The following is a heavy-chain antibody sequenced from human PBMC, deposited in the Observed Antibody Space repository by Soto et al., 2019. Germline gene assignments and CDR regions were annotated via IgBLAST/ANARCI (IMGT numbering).Heavy chain of an antibody. J-gene: IGHJ6*02. CDR3: TRGITLIRGVIPPGYYYGMDV. Sequence: QVQLVQSGAEVKKPRSSVKVSCKASGGTFSSYAISWVRQAPGQGLEWMGGFNPIFETANYAQKFQGRVTITADESTNTAYMELSSLRSEDTAVYYCTRGITLIRGVIPPGYYYGMDVWGQGTTVAVSS. D-gene: IGHD3-10*01. CDR2: FNPIFETA. V-gene: IGHV1-69*01. CDR1: GGTFSSYA.